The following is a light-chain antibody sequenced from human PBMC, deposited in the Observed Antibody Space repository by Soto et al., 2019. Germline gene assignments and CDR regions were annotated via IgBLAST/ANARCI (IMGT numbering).Light chain of an antibody. Sequence: QSVLTQPPSVSGAPGQRVTISCTGSSSNIGAGYDVHWYQQLPGTAPKLLIYGNINRPSGVPDRFSGSKSGTSASLAITGLQAEDDADYYCQSYDSSLNGLVFGGGTKLTVL. V-gene: IGLV1-40*01. CDR2: GNI. J-gene: IGLJ2*01. CDR1: SSNIGAGYD. CDR3: QSYDSSLNGLV.